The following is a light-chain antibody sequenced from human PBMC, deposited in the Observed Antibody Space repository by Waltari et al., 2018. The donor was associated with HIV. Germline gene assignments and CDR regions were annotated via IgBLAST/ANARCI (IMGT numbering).Light chain of an antibody. V-gene: IGKV1-5*03. J-gene: IGKJ4*01. CDR2: KAS. Sequence: DIKMTQSPSTLSASVVDRVTITCRASQSISSWLAWYQQKPGKAPKLLIYKASTLVTGVPSRFSGSGSETEFTLTIINLQPDDFATYYCQQSSSHFLTFGGGTKVEIK. CDR3: QQSSSHFLT. CDR1: QSISSW.